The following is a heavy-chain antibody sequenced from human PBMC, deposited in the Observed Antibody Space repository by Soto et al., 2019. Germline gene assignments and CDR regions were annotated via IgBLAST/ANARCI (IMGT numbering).Heavy chain of an antibody. V-gene: IGHV3-23*01. D-gene: IGHD1-26*01. CDR1: GFTFSSYA. J-gene: IGHJ6*02. CDR2: ISGSGGNA. CDR3: AKDGASGSYPPYYYFGMDV. Sequence: GGSLRLSCAASGFTFSSYAMSWVRQAPGKGLEWVSTISGSGGNAYYADSVKGRFSISRDNSKNTLRLQMNSLRADDTAVYYCAKDGASGSYPPYYYFGMDVWGQGTTVTVS.